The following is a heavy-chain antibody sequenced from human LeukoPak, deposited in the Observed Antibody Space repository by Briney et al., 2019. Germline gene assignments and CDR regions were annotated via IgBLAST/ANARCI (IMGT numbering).Heavy chain of an antibody. CDR1: GFTFSTYG. D-gene: IGHD1-14*01. CDR2: IWYDGNNK. Sequence: QPGRSLRLSCAASGFTFSTYGMNWVRQAPGKGLEWVAIIWYDGNNKYYADSVKGRFTISRDNSKNTLYLQMNSLRADDTAVYYCAKSSDNHNWYFHLWGRGTLVTVSS. V-gene: IGHV3-33*06. J-gene: IGHJ2*01. CDR3: AKSSDNHNWYFHL.